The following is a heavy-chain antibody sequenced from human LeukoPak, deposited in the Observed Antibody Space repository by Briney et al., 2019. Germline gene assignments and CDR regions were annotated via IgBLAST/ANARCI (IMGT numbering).Heavy chain of an antibody. V-gene: IGHV1-2*02. J-gene: IGHJ6*02. CDR1: GYTFTGYY. CDR3: AKMDYMYGMDV. D-gene: IGHD4-11*01. Sequence: ASVKVSCKASGYTFTGYYMHWVRQAPGQGLEWMGWINPNSGGTNYVQKFQGRVTMTRDTSISTAYMELSRLRSDDTAVYYCAKMDYMYGMDVWGQGTTVTVSS. CDR2: INPNSGGT.